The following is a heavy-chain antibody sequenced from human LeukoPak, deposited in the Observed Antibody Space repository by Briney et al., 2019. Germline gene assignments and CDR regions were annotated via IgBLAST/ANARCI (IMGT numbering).Heavy chain of an antibody. D-gene: IGHD1-1*01. CDR3: AHSHLYNWNQSPFDY. CDR2: IYWDDDR. Sequence: SGPTLVKPTQTLTLTCTFSGFSLSTSGVGVGWIRQPPGKALEWLALIYWDDDRRYSPSLKSRLTITKDTSKNQVVLTMTNMDPVDTATYYCAHSHLYNWNQSPFDYWGQGTLVTVSS. V-gene: IGHV2-5*02. J-gene: IGHJ4*02. CDR1: GFSLSTSGVG.